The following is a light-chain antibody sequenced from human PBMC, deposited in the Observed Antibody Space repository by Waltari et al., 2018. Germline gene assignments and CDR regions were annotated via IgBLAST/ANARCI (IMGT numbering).Light chain of an antibody. CDR1: QSLLHGNGHTY. Sequence: DIVMTQSPLSLPVTPGEPASISCRSCQSLLHGNGHTYLNWYLQKPGQSPQLLIYWASNRASGVPDRFSGSGSGTDFTLKISRVEAEDVGVYYCMQALQTRTFGQGTEVEVK. V-gene: IGKV2-28*01. CDR3: MQALQTRT. CDR2: WAS. J-gene: IGKJ1*01.